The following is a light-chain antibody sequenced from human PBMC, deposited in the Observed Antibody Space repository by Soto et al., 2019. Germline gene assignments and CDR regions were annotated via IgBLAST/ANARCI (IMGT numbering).Light chain of an antibody. CDR3: QQRFTWPS. CDR2: DAS. CDR1: QSISSS. J-gene: IGKJ3*01. V-gene: IGKV3-11*01. Sequence: ETVLTQSPATLSLSPGEIDTLSCRASQSISSSIAWYQQTPGQAPRLLIYDASKRATGIPARFSGSGSGTDFTLTISSLEPEDFVFYYCQQRFTWPSFGPGTRVDIK.